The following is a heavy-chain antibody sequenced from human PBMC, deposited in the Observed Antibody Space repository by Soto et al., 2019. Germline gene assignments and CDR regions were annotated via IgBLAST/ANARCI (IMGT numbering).Heavy chain of an antibody. CDR3: ASSGIYYDSSGYFDY. V-gene: IGHV4-30-4*01. Sequence: PSETLSLTCTVSGGSISSGDYYWSWIRQPPGKGLEWIGYIYYSGSTYYNPSLKSRVTISVDTSKNQFSLKLSSVTAADTAVYYCASSGIYYDSSGYFDYWGQGTLVTV. CDR2: IYYSGST. J-gene: IGHJ4*02. CDR1: GGSISSGDYY. D-gene: IGHD3-22*01.